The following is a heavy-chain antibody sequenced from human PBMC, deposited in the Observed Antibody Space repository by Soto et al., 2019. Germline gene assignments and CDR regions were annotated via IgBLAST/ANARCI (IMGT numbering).Heavy chain of an antibody. J-gene: IGHJ4*02. CDR3: ANHYGDYSIAY. Sequence: SVKVSCKASGGTFSSYTISWVRQAPGQGLEWMGRIIPILVIANYAQKFQGRVTITADKSTSTAYMELSSLRSEDTAVYYCANHYGDYSIAYWGQGTLVTVSS. CDR2: IIPILVIA. D-gene: IGHD4-17*01. V-gene: IGHV1-69*02. CDR1: GGTFSSYT.